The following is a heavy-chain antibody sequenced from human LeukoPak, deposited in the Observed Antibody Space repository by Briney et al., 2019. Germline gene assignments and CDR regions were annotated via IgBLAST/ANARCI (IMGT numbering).Heavy chain of an antibody. CDR1: GGSLSSYY. V-gene: IGHV4-4*07. D-gene: IGHD2-15*01. J-gene: IGHJ5*02. CDR3: ASEAYCSGGSCYATGWFYP. Sequence: PSETLSLTCTVSGGSLSSYYWSWIRQPAGKGLEWIGDIYTSGSTNYNPSLKRRETMFADTSNTQFSTKLSSVTAANTAVYYCASEAYCSGGSCYATGWFYPWGPRTLVTVSS. CDR2: IYTSGST.